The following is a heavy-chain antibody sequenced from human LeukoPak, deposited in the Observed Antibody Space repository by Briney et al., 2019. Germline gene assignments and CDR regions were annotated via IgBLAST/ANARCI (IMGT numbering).Heavy chain of an antibody. CDR1: GFTFSSYW. Sequence: GGSLRLSCAASGFTFSSYWMNWVRQAPGKGLEWVANIKPDGSEKYYVDSVKGRFIISRDNAKNSLYVQLNSLRAEDTAVYYCAGGSGFLITSWGQGTLVAVSS. D-gene: IGHD5-24*01. CDR3: AGGSGFLITS. J-gene: IGHJ5*02. V-gene: IGHV3-7*04. CDR2: IKPDGSEK.